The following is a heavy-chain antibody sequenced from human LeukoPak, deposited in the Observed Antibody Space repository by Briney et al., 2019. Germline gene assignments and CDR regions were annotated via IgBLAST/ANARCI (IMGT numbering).Heavy chain of an antibody. CDR1: GYTFTGHY. Sequence: GSSVKVSCKASGYTFTGHYMHWVRQAPGQGLEWMGWINPNNGGTNYAQKFQGRVTMTRDTSISTAYMELSRLRSDDTAVYYGARGYALYSGRYIDFDYWGQGTLVTVSS. CDR3: ARGYALYSGRYIDFDY. D-gene: IGHD1-26*01. CDR2: INPNNGGT. V-gene: IGHV1-2*02. J-gene: IGHJ4*02.